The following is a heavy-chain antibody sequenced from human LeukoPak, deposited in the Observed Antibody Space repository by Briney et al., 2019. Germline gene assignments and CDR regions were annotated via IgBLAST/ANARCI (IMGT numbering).Heavy chain of an antibody. J-gene: IGHJ3*02. V-gene: IGHV4-61*02. Sequence: SETLSLTCPVSGGSISSGSYYWSWIRQPAGKGLEWIGRIYTSGSTNYNPSLKSRVTISVDTSKNQFSLKLSSVTAADTAVYYCARDSYCSSTSCYDAFDIWGQGTMVTVSS. CDR1: GGSISSGSYY. CDR3: ARDSYCSSTSCYDAFDI. D-gene: IGHD2-2*01. CDR2: IYTSGST.